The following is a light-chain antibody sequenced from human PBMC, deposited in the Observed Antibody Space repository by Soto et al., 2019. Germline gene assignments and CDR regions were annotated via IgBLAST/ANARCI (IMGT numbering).Light chain of an antibody. V-gene: IGKV1-5*03. CDR2: KAS. CDR1: QSISSW. CDR3: QQYNSSSYT. J-gene: IGKJ2*01. Sequence: DIQMTQSPSTLSASVGDRVTITCRASQSISSWLAWYQQKPGKAPKLLIYKASSLESGVTSRFSGSGSGTEFTLTISSLQPDDFATYYCQQYNSSSYTFGQGTKLEIK.